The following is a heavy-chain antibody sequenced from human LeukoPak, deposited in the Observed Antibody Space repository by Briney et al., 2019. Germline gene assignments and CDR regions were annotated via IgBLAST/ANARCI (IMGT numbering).Heavy chain of an antibody. D-gene: IGHD6-13*01. CDR1: GGSISSYY. CDR3: ARGVYIAAAQYGY. CDR2: IYYRGTT. Sequence: SETLCLTCTVSGGSISSYYWSWIRQPPGKGLAWIGYIYYRGTTNYNPSLKSRVTISVDTSKNQFSLKLSSVTAADTAVYYCARGVYIAAAQYGYWGQGTLVTVSS. J-gene: IGHJ4*02. V-gene: IGHV4-59*01.